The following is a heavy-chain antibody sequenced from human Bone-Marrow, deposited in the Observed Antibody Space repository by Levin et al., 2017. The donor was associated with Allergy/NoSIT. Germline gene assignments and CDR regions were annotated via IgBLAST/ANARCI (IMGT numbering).Heavy chain of an antibody. V-gene: IGHV3-21*01. Sequence: GESLKISCAASGFTFSTYSMNWVRQAPGKGLEWVSSISSSSSYIYYADSVKGRFTISRDNAKNSLYLQMNSLRAEDTAVYYCARGYGDYETYDYYGMDVWGQGTTVTVSS. J-gene: IGHJ6*02. CDR1: GFTFSTYS. CDR2: ISSSSSYI. CDR3: ARGYGDYETYDYYGMDV. D-gene: IGHD4-17*01.